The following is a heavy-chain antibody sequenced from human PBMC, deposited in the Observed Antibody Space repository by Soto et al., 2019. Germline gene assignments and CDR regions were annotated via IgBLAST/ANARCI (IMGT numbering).Heavy chain of an antibody. CDR2: INHSGST. V-gene: IGHV4-34*01. J-gene: IGHJ4*02. Sequence: PSETLSLTCAVYGGSFSGYYWSWIRQPPGKGLEWIGEINHSGSTNYNPSLKSRVTILVDTSKNQFSLKLSSVTAADTAVYYCARGPGGYPQSYWGQGTLVTVSS. CDR3: ARGPGGYPQSY. CDR1: GGSFSGYY. D-gene: IGHD5-12*01.